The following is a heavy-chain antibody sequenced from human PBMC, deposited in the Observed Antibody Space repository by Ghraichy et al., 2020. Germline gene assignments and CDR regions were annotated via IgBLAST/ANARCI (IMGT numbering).Heavy chain of an antibody. D-gene: IGHD2-2*01. J-gene: IGHJ4*02. CDR1: GYSISSGYY. CDR2: IYHSGST. CDR3: ARGDQLLSRYFDY. Sequence: SETLSLTCTVSGYSISSGYYWGWIRQPPGKGLEWIGSIYHSGSTYYNPSLKSRVTISVDTSKNQFSLKLSSVTAADTAVYYCARGDQLLSRYFDYWGQGTLVTVSS. V-gene: IGHV4-38-2*02.